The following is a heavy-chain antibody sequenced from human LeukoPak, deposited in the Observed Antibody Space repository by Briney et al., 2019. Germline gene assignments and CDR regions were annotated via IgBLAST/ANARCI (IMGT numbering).Heavy chain of an antibody. J-gene: IGHJ5*02. D-gene: IGHD4-17*01. CDR3: ARAMTTDQP. CDR2: ISYDGSNK. CDR1: GFTFSSYA. V-gene: IGHV3-30-3*01. Sequence: GGSLRLSCAASGFTFSSYAMHWVRQAPGKGLEWVAVISYDGSNKYYADSVKGRFTISRDNSKNTLYLQMNSLRAEDTAVYYCARAMTTDQPWGQGTLVTVSS.